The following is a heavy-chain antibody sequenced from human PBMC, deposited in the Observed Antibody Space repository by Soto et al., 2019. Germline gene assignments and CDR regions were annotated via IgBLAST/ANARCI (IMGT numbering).Heavy chain of an antibody. CDR2: ISYDGSNK. CDR3: AKGSGQRYYYYYGMDV. CDR1: GFTFSSYG. Sequence: GGSLRLSCAASGFTFSSYGMHWVRQAPGKGLEWVAVISYDGSNKYYADSVKGRFTISRDNSKNTLHLQMNSLRAEDTAVYYCAKGSGQRYYYYYGMDVWGQGTTVTVSS. D-gene: IGHD3-3*01. J-gene: IGHJ6*02. V-gene: IGHV3-30*18.